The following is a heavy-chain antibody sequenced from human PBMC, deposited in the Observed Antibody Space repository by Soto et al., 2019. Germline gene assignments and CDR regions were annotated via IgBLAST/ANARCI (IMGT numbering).Heavy chain of an antibody. Sequence: QVQLVQSGAEAKKPGASAKVSCKASGYIFSNYGISWMRQVPGQGLEWMGWISAYNGTTNYAQKFQGRVTLTTDTATNTAYMELRGLRFDGTAVYYCARASGGGVGTTSYWGQGTLVTVSS. CDR2: ISAYNGTT. D-gene: IGHD3-16*01. J-gene: IGHJ4*02. CDR1: GYIFSNYG. V-gene: IGHV1-18*01. CDR3: ARASGGGVGTTSY.